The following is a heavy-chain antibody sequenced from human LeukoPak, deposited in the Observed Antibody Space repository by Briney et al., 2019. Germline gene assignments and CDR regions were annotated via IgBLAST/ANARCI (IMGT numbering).Heavy chain of an antibody. CDR3: ARVSSGYYYVYDY. D-gene: IGHD3-22*01. CDR2: IYYSGST. V-gene: IGHV4-59*01. Sequence: PSETLSLTCTVSGGSISSSYWSWIRQPPGKGLEWIGYIYYSGSTNYNPSLKSRVTISVDTSKNQFSLKLSSVTAADTAVYYCARVSSGYYYVYDYWGQGTLVTVSS. CDR1: GGSISSSY. J-gene: IGHJ4*02.